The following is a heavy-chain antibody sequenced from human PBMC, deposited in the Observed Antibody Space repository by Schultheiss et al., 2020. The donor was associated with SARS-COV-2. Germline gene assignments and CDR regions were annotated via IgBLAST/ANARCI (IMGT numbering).Heavy chain of an antibody. Sequence: GESLKISCSASGFTFSSYDMHWVRQAPGKGLEWVALISYDGSNKYYADSVKGRFTISRDNAKNTLYLQMNSLRAEDTAVDYCARDARYAFDMWGQGTMVTVSS. CDR1: GFTFSSYD. V-gene: IGHV3-30*07. J-gene: IGHJ3*02. CDR3: ARDARYAFDM. CDR2: ISYDGSNK.